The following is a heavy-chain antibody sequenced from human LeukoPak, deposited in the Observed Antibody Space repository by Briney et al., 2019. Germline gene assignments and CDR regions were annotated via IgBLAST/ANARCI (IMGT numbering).Heavy chain of an antibody. CDR1: GFTFSSYA. D-gene: IGHD1-26*01. J-gene: IGHJ4*02. CDR2: ISYDGSNK. V-gene: IGHV3-30-3*01. Sequence: GGSLRLSCAASGFTFSSYAMHWVHQAPGKGLEWVAVISYDGSNKYYADSVKGRFTISRDNSKNTLYLQMNSLRAEDTAVYYCARQSGSYGGILDNWGQGILGTVSS. CDR3: ARQSGSYGGILDN.